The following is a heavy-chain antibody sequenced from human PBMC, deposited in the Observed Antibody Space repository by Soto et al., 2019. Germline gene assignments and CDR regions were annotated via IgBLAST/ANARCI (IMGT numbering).Heavy chain of an antibody. CDR2: ISYDGSNK. CDR3: EKDFGCSSTPCPPTYGMDV. D-gene: IGHD2-2*01. CDR1: GFTFSSYG. J-gene: IGHJ6*02. Sequence: GGSLRLSCAASGFTFSSYGMHWVRQAPGKGLEWVAVISYDGSNKYYADSVKGRFTISRDNSKNTLYLQMNSLRAEDTAVYYCEKDFGCSSTPCPPTYGMDVWGQGTTVTVSS. V-gene: IGHV3-30*18.